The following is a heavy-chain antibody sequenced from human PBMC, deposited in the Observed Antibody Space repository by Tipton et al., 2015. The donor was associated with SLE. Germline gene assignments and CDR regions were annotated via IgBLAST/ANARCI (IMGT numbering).Heavy chain of an antibody. CDR1: GGSFSGYY. CDR2: IYYSGST. D-gene: IGHD6-6*01. J-gene: IGHJ6*02. V-gene: IGHV4-39*01. CDR3: ARQRPPAARPEGGMDV. Sequence: TLSLTCAVYGGSFSGYYWGWIRQPPGKGLEWIGSIYYSGSTYYNPSLKSRVTISVDTSKNQFSLKLSSVAAADTAVYYCARQRPPAARPEGGMDVWGQGTTVTVSS.